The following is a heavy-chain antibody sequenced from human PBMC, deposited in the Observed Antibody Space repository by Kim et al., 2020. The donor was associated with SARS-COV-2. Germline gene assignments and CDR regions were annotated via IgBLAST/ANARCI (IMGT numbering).Heavy chain of an antibody. CDR2: MNPNSGNT. CDR1: GYTFTSYD. V-gene: IGHV1-8*01. Sequence: ASVKVSCKASGYTFTSYDINWVRQATGQGLEWMGWMNPNSGNTGYAQKFQGRVTMTRNTSISTAYMELSSLRSEDTAVYYCATRSAYSSGWFDYWGQGTLVTVSS. CDR3: ATRSAYSSGWFDY. D-gene: IGHD6-19*01. J-gene: IGHJ4*02.